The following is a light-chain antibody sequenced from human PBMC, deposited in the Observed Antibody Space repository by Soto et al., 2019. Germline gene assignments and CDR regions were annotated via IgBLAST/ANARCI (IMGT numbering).Light chain of an antibody. CDR2: GAS. Sequence: EIVLTQPPGTLSLSPGERATLSCRASQSVTNNYLAWYQQKPGQAPRLLIYGASSRATGIPDRFSGSGSGTDFTLTISRLEPEDFAVYYWQQYGSSPPSITCGQGTRLEIK. J-gene: IGKJ5*01. CDR1: QSVTNNY. V-gene: IGKV3-20*01. CDR3: QQYGSSPPSIT.